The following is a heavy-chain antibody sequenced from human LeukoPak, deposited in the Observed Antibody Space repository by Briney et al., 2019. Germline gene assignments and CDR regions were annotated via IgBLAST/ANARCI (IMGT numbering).Heavy chain of an antibody. V-gene: IGHV1-46*01. Sequence: ASVKASYTASGNTFSNYYVLWVRQAPGQGLEWMGIINPSGGSTTYAQKFQGRVTMTRDTSASTVYMELSSLRSADTAIYYCARAGSITMIGCAFDIWGQGTVVTVSS. J-gene: IGHJ3*02. D-gene: IGHD3-10*02. CDR3: ARAGSITMIGCAFDI. CDR2: INPSGGST. CDR1: GNTFSNYY.